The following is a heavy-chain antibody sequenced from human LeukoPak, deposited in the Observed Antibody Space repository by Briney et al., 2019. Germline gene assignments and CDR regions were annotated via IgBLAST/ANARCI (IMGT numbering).Heavy chain of an antibody. D-gene: IGHD3-10*01. CDR1: GASISSYY. V-gene: IGHV4-59*08. CDR3: VRHPELYFFDY. CDR2: ISYSGST. Sequence: SETLSLTCTVSGASISSYYWSWIRQPPGKGLEWIGYISYSGSTNYNPSLKSRVTISADTSKNQVSLTLSSVTAADTAVYYCVRHPELYFFDYWGQGTLVTVSS. J-gene: IGHJ4*02.